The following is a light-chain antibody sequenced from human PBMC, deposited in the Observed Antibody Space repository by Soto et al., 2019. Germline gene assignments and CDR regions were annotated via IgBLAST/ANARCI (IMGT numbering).Light chain of an antibody. J-gene: IGLJ1*01. CDR1: NSNIASNT. CDR3: AAWEDTLKRDV. CDR2: YNN. Sequence: QSVLTQPPSASETPGQTVSISCSGSNSNIASNTVNWYQHLPGTAPKLLIYYNNQRPSGVPDRFSGSKSGTSASLAISGLQSEDESDYYCAAWEDTLKRDVFGTGTKVTVL. V-gene: IGLV1-44*01.